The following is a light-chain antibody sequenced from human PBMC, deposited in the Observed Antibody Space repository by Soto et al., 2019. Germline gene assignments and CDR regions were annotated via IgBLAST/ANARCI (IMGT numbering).Light chain of an antibody. V-gene: IGKV1-27*01. J-gene: IGKJ1*01. CDR2: GAS. Sequence: DIPMTQSPSSLSASVGDRVTITCRASQGISDYLAWYQQKPGKAPKLLIYGASTLQSGVPSRFSGSGSGTDFTLTISSLQPDDVATYYCQKYNSAPKTFGQGTKVQIK. CDR1: QGISDY. CDR3: QKYNSAPKT.